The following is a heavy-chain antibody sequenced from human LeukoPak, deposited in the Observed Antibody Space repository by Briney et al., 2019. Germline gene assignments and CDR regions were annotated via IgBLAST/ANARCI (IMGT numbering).Heavy chain of an antibody. CDR2: ISGSGGST. CDR1: GFTFSSYA. V-gene: IGHV3-23*01. Sequence: QPGGSLRISCAASGFTFSSYALSWVCQAPGKGLEWVSGISGSGGSTHYADSVKGRFTISRDNSKNTVYLEMNSLRAEDTAVYYCAKDRDSSSWYLGSCFGDYWGQGTLVTVSS. J-gene: IGHJ4*02. D-gene: IGHD6-13*01. CDR3: AKDRDSSSWYLGSCFGDY.